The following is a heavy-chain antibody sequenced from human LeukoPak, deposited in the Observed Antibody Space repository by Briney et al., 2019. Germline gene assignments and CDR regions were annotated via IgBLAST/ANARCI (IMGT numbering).Heavy chain of an antibody. CDR2: IIPIFGTA. J-gene: IGHJ4*02. CDR1: GGTFISYA. D-gene: IGHD7-27*01. Sequence: SVKVSCKASGGTFISYAISWVRQAPGQGLEWMGGIIPIFGTANYAQKFQGRVTITADESTSTAYIELSSLRSEDTAVYYCERGTEANWGSFDYWGQGPWSPSPQ. CDR3: ERGTEANWGSFDY. V-gene: IGHV1-69*13.